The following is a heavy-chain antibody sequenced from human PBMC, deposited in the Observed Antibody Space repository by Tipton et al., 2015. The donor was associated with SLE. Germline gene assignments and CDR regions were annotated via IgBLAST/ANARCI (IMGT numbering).Heavy chain of an antibody. D-gene: IGHD1-26*01. CDR1: GGSISSSSYY. J-gene: IGHJ1*01. CDR3: ARGAEN. Sequence: LRLSCTVSGGSISSSSYYWSWIRQPPGKGLEWIGYIYYSGSTNYNPSLKSRVTISVDTSKNQFSLKLSSVTAADTAVYYCARGAENWGQGTLVTVSS. CDR2: IYYSGST. V-gene: IGHV4-61*05.